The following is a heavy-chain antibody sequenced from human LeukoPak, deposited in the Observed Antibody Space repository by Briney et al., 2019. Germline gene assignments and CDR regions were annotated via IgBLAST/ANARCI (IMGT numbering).Heavy chain of an antibody. Sequence: SETLSLTCAVYGGSFSGYYWSWIRQPPGKGLEWIGEINHSGSTNYNPSLKSRVTISVDTSKNQFSLKLSSVTAADTAVYYCARRPGIAAAVDWFDPWGQGTLVTVSS. CDR3: ARRPGIAAAVDWFDP. V-gene: IGHV4-34*01. CDR2: INHSGST. CDR1: GGSFSGYY. J-gene: IGHJ5*02. D-gene: IGHD6-13*01.